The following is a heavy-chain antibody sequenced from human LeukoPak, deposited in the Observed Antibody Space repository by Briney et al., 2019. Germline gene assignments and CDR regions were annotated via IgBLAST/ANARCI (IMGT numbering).Heavy chain of an antibody. CDR3: ARVPGESIAAAGPIDY. CDR1: GFTFSTYS. D-gene: IGHD6-13*01. V-gene: IGHV3-21*01. CDR2: ISTGGYI. J-gene: IGHJ4*02. Sequence: PGGSLRLSCAASGFTFSTYSVNWVRQAPGKGLEWVSSISTGGYIYYADSVKGRFTISRDNAKNSLYPQMNSLRADDTAVYYCARVPGESIAAAGPIDYWGRGTLVTVSS.